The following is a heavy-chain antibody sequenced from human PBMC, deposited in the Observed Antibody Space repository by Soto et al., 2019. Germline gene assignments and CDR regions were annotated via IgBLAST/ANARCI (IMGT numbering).Heavy chain of an antibody. CDR3: ARVAYGGNSNYFDY. CDR2: ISSSSSYI. CDR1: GFTFSSYS. V-gene: IGHV3-21*01. J-gene: IGHJ4*02. Sequence: EVQLVESGGGLVKPGGSLRLSCAASGFTFSSYSMNWVRQAPGKGLEWVSSISSSSSYIYYADSVKGRFTSSRDNAKNSLYLQMNSRRAEDTAVYYCARVAYGGNSNYFDYWGQGTLVTVSS. D-gene: IGHD4-17*01.